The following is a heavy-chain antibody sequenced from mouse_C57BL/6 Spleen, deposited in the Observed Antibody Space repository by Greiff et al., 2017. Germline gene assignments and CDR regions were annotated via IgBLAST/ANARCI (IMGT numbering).Heavy chain of an antibody. CDR3: ASFHYYGSGDAMDY. CDR2: IDPSDSYT. V-gene: IGHV1-69*01. D-gene: IGHD1-1*01. J-gene: IGHJ4*01. Sequence: QVQLQQPGAELVMPGASVKLSCKASGYTFTSYWMHWVKQRPGQGLEWIGEIDPSDSYTNYTQKFKGTSTLTVDKSSSTAYMELNSLTSADSAVEYCASFHYYGSGDAMDYWGQGTSVTVSS. CDR1: GYTFTSYW.